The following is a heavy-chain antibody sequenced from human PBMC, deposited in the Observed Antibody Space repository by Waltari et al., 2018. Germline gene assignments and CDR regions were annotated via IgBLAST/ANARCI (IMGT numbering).Heavy chain of an antibody. CDR3: ARHSGDGPNMGYSYYYYMDV. CDR2: IYHNGTT. J-gene: IGHJ6*03. V-gene: IGHV4-39*01. Sequence: QLEQSGPGLLRPAETLSLTCTGTNGSIRSTDSYWGWLPQSPGNGLVWVGSIYHNGTTYQTPSLENRAPIPVDTSKHQFSLKLSSVIAADTAIYFCARHSGDGPNMGYSYYYYMDVWGKGTTVTVSS. D-gene: IGHD3-10*01. CDR1: NGSIRSTDSY.